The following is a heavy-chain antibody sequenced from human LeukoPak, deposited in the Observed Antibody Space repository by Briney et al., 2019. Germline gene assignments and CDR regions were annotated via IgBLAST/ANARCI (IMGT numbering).Heavy chain of an antibody. D-gene: IGHD5/OR15-5a*01. Sequence: SETLSLTCTVSGGSISSDYWSWIRQPPGKGLEWIGFIFYSGSSSYHPTLKSRVTISVDTSKNQFSLKLSSVTAADTAVYCCARRPVWYGMDVWGQGTTVTVSS. CDR2: IFYSGSS. J-gene: IGHJ6*02. CDR3: ARRPVWYGMDV. CDR1: GGSISSDY. V-gene: IGHV4-59*08.